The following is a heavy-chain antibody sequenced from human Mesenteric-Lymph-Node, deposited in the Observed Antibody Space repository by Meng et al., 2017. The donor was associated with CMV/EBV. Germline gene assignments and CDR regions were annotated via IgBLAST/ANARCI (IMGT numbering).Heavy chain of an antibody. CDR1: GSVSSTSYY. CDR2: IYYSGRT. Sequence: GSVSSTSYYWSWIRQPPGKGVEWIGYIYYSGRTNYNHSLKSRVTISVDTSKNQFSLRLSSVTAADTAVYYCAREGDCSSTSCSFADWGQGTLVTVSS. J-gene: IGHJ4*02. CDR3: AREGDCSSTSCSFAD. D-gene: IGHD2-2*01. V-gene: IGHV4-61*01.